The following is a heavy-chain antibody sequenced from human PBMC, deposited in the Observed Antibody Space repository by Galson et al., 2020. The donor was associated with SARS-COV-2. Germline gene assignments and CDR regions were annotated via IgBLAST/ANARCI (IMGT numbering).Heavy chain of an antibody. CDR3: ARDGRPHATRLRENDAFDI. V-gene: IGHV4-59*01. D-gene: IGHD2-15*01. J-gene: IGHJ3*02. CDR1: GGSISSYY. CDR2: IYYSGST. Sequence: SETLSLTCTVSGGSISSYYWSWIRQPPGKGLEWIGYIYYSGSTNYNPSLKSRVTISVDTSKNQFSLKLSSVTAADTAVYYCARDGRPHATRLRENDAFDIWGQGTMVTVSS.